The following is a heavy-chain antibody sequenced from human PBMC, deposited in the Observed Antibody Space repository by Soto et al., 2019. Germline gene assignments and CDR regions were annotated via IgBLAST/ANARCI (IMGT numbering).Heavy chain of an antibody. D-gene: IGHD1-26*01. V-gene: IGHV6-1*01. CDR1: GDSVSSNSAG. CDR3: ARGEQYSGRIFDY. Sequence: SQTLSLTCAITGDSVSSNSAGWSWVRQSPSRGLEWLGRTYYRSKWYYEYAVSVRGRITINPDASKNQYSLQLNSVTPEDTAVYFCARGEQYSGRIFDYWGQGTLVTVSS. CDR2: TYYRSKWYY. J-gene: IGHJ4*01.